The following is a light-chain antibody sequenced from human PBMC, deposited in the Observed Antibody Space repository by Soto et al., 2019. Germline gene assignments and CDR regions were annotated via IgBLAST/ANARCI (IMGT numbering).Light chain of an antibody. J-gene: IGKJ1*01. CDR1: QSISSW. Sequence: DIQMTQSPSTLSASVGDRVTITCRASQSISSWLAWYQQKPGKAPKLLIYDACSLESGVPSRFSGSGSGTEFTLTIISLQPDDFATYYCQQYNSYWTFGQGTKVEIK. CDR2: DAC. V-gene: IGKV1-5*01. CDR3: QQYNSYWT.